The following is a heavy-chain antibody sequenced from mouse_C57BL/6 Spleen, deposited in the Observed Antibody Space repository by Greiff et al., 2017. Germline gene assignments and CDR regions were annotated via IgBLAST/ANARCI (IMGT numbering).Heavy chain of an antibody. CDR2: IYPGSGNT. Sequence: QVQLQQSGAELVRPGASVKLSCKASGYTFTDYYINWVKQRPGPGLEWIARIYPGSGNTYYNEKFKGKATLTAEKSSSTAYMQLSSLTSEDSAVYFCATGDYYAMDYWGQGTSVTVSS. CDR3: ATGDYYAMDY. V-gene: IGHV1-76*01. J-gene: IGHJ4*01. CDR1: GYTFTDYY.